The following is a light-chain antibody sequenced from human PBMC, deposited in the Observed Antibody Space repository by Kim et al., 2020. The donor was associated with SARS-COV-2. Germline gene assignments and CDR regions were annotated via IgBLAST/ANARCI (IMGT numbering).Light chain of an antibody. CDR3: AAWDDIQSGPV. J-gene: IGLJ2*01. Sequence: QSVLTQPPSASGAPGQTVTISCSGSSSNIGSNTASWYQRVPGTAPKLLIYYDKERPSGVPDRFSGSKSGTSASLAITGLQSGDEADYYCAAWDDIQSGPVFGGGTQLTVL. CDR1: SSNIGSNT. V-gene: IGLV1-44*01. CDR2: YDK.